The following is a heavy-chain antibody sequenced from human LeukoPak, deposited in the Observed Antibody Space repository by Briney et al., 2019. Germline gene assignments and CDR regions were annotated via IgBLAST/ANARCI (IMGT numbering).Heavy chain of an antibody. CDR1: GGSMSGYY. CDR3: ARADGDNYYYYGMDV. V-gene: IGHV4-59*01. Sequence: PSETLSLTCTVSGGSMSGYYWMWIRPPPGRGLVWCGYLYYCGNTKHNPSLKGRGTISIDTSKGQFSLRLSSVTAADTALYYCARADGDNYYYYGMDVWGQGTTVTVSS. J-gene: IGHJ6*02. D-gene: IGHD4-17*01. CDR2: LYYCGNT.